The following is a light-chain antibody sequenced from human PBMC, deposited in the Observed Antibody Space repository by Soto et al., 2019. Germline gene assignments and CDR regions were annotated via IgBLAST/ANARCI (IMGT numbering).Light chain of an antibody. CDR3: QQYNSYSRT. CDR1: QSISSY. J-gene: IGKJ1*01. CDR2: AAS. V-gene: IGKV1-39*01. Sequence: DIQMTQSPSSLSASVGESVTITCRASQSISSYLNWYQQNPGKAPKLLIYAASSLQSGVPSRFSGSGSGTEFTLTISSLQPDDFATYYCQQYNSYSRTFGQGTKVDIK.